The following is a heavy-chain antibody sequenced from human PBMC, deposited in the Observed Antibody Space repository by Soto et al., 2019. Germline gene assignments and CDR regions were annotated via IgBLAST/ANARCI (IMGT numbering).Heavy chain of an antibody. CDR3: ASHGRQLVDYYYGMDV. D-gene: IGHD6-6*01. CDR1: GGTFSSYA. Sequence: QVQLVQSGAEVKKPGSSVKVSCKASGGTFSSYAISWVRQAPGQGLEWMGGIIPIFGTANYAQKFQGRVTIAADESTSTAYMELSSLRSEDTAVYYCASHGRQLVDYYYGMDVWGQGTTVTVSS. J-gene: IGHJ6*02. V-gene: IGHV1-69*12. CDR2: IIPIFGTA.